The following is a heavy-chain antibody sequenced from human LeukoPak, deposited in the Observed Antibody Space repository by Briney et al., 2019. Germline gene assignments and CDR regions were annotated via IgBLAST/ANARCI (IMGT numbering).Heavy chain of an antibody. V-gene: IGHV4-59*01. CDR1: GGSISTFS. Sequence: SETLSLTCTVSGGSISTFSWNWIPQPPGQGLEWIGYVNSNGGTYNNPSLKSRVTVSLDMSKNQFSLKLSSATTADTAVYYCARDAGGTWFDPWGQGILVTVSS. CDR2: VNSNGGT. CDR3: ARDAGGTWFDP. J-gene: IGHJ5*02.